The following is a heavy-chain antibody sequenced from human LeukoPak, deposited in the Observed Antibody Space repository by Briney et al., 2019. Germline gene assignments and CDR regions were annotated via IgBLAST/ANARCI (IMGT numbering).Heavy chain of an antibody. D-gene: IGHD3-22*01. CDR2: IIPVFGTA. CDR3: ARDKGSSGYYRTYYFDY. J-gene: IGHJ4*02. CDR1: GGTFSSYA. V-gene: IGHV1-69*05. Sequence: SVKVSCKASGGTFSSYAISWVRQAPGQGLEWMGRIIPVFGTANYAQKFQGRVTITTDESTSTAYMELSSLRSEDTAVYYCARDKGSSGYYRTYYFDYWGQGTLVTVSS.